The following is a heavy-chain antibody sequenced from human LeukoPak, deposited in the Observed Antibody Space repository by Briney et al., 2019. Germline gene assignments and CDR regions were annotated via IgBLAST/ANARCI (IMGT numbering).Heavy chain of an antibody. J-gene: IGHJ4*02. CDR2: IHHSGSA. CDR3: ARKAFGGGRRPYYFDY. D-gene: IGHD3-16*01. Sequence: SETLSLTCTVSGDSITTHYWTWIRRPPGRAPEWIGYIHHSGSANNNPSLKSRVTMSVDTSKNQFSLRLTSVTAADTAVYYCARKAFGGGRRPYYFDYWGQGTLVTVSS. CDR1: GDSITTHY. V-gene: IGHV4-59*11.